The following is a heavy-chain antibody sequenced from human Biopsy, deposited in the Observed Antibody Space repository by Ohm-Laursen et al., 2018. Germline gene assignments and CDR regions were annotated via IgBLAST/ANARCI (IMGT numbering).Heavy chain of an antibody. D-gene: IGHD3-10*01. Sequence: SLRLSCTASGFTFSGYGMHWVRQAPGKGLEWVAVIWYGGTDKFYADSVKGRFTISRDNSKNTLCLHMNSLRAADTAVYYCARDRYYGSENYFSHYNMDVWGQGTTVTVSS. J-gene: IGHJ6*03. CDR1: GFTFSGYG. CDR2: IWYGGTDK. V-gene: IGHV3-33*01. CDR3: ARDRYYGSENYFSHYNMDV.